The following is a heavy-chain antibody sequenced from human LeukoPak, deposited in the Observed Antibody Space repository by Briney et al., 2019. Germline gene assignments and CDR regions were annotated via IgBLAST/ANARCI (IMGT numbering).Heavy chain of an antibody. CDR1: GDSINSRSYY. Sequence: PSETLSLTCTVSGDSINSRSYYWGWIRQPPGKGLEWFGSIYYSGITYYNPSLKSRVTISVDTSEHQFSLRLISVTAAHTAVYYCARHFPHMDYSGWKQGWFDPWGQGTLVTVSS. J-gene: IGHJ5*02. V-gene: IGHV4-39*01. CDR2: IYYSGIT. CDR3: ARHFPHMDYSGWKQGWFDP. D-gene: IGHD6-19*01.